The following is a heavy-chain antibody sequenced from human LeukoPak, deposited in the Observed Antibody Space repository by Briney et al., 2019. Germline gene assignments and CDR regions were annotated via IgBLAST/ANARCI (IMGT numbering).Heavy chain of an antibody. CDR2: ISGSGGST. D-gene: IGHD3-10*01. CDR1: GFTFSSYA. J-gene: IGHJ5*02. CDR3: AKDEDYYGSGSYYTYNWFDP. Sequence: GGSVRLSCAASGFTFSSYAMSWVRQAPGKGLEWVSAISGSGGSTYYADSVKGRFTISRDNSKNTLYLQMNSLRAEDTAVYYCAKDEDYYGSGSYYTYNWFDPWGQGTLVTVSS. V-gene: IGHV3-23*01.